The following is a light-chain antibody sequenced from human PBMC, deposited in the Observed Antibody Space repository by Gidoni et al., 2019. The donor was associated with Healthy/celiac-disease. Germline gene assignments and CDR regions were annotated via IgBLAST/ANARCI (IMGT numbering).Light chain of an antibody. CDR2: QDS. CDR1: KLGDKY. Sequence: SYELTQPPSVSVSPGQTASITCSGDKLGDKYACWYQQKPGQSPVLVIYQDSKRPSRIPGRFPGFNPWNTGPLTHRGTPAMDGGYYYRPGGENRTEFGGGTKLTVL. CDR3: PGGENRTE. J-gene: IGLJ2*01. V-gene: IGLV3-1*01.